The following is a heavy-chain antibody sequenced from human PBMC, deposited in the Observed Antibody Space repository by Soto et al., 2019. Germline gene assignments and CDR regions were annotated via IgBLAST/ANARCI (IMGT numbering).Heavy chain of an antibody. CDR2: IYHSGST. V-gene: IGHV4-4*02. CDR1: GGSISSSNW. CDR3: ARDYKRENCGSVRCNSLDV. Sequence: SETLSLTCAVSGGSISSSNWWSWVRQPPGKGLEWIGEIYHSGSTNYNPSITSRVTISVDKSKNQFSLKLSSVTAADTSVYSCARDYKRENCGSVRCNSLDVWCQGTTVTVSS. D-gene: IGHD2-21*01. J-gene: IGHJ6*02.